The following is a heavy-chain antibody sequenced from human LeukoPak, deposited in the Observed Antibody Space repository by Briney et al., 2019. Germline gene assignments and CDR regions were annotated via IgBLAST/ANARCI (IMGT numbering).Heavy chain of an antibody. CDR1: GGSISGYY. D-gene: IGHD5-18*01. CDR3: ARSERYSYGPYYYYYYYMDV. Sequence: PSETLSLTCTVSGGSISGYYWSWIRQPPGKGLEWIGYIYYSGSTNYNPSLKSRVTISVDTSKNQFSLKLSSVTAADTAVYYCARSERYSYGPYYYYYYYMDVWGKGTTVTVSS. CDR2: IYYSGST. J-gene: IGHJ6*03. V-gene: IGHV4-59*12.